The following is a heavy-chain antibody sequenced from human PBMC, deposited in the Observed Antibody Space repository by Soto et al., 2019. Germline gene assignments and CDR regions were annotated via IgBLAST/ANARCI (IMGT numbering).Heavy chain of an antibody. D-gene: IGHD3-3*01. J-gene: IGHJ4*02. Sequence: QVQLQQWGAGLLKPSETLSLTCAVYGGSFSGYYWSWIRQPPGKGLEWIGEINHSGSTNYNPSLKSRVTISVDTSKNQCSLKLSSVTAADTAVYYCARGMNYYDFWSGYYKRKYYFDYWGQGTLVTVSS. V-gene: IGHV4-34*01. CDR1: GGSFSGYY. CDR3: ARGMNYYDFWSGYYKRKYYFDY. CDR2: INHSGST.